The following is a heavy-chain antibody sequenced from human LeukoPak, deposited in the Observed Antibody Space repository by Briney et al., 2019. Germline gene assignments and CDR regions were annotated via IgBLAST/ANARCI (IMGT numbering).Heavy chain of an antibody. D-gene: IGHD6-19*01. CDR2: IQPEGSEK. CDR1: GFRFRSYW. V-gene: IGHV3-7*01. Sequence: GGSLRLSCAASGFRFRSYWMSWVGQAPGKGLEGVANIQPEGSEKKYVDSVKGRFTISRDNAKNSLSLQMNSLTAEDTAVYYCARNRGWYRADYWGQGTLVIVSS. J-gene: IGHJ4*02. CDR3: ARNRGWYRADY.